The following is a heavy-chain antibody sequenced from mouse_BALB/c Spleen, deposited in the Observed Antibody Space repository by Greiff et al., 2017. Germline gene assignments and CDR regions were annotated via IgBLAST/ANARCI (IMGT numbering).Heavy chain of an antibody. CDR1: GYTFTDYA. CDR3: ARGDYGSSYFDN. J-gene: IGHJ2*01. Sequence: QVQLQQSGAELVRPGVSVKISCKGSGYTFTDYAMHWVKQSHAKSLEWIGVISTYYGDASYNQKFKGKATMTVDKSSSTAYMELARLTSEDSAIYYCARGDYGSSYFDNWGQGTTLTVSS. D-gene: IGHD1-1*01. V-gene: IGHV1S137*01. CDR2: ISTYYGDA.